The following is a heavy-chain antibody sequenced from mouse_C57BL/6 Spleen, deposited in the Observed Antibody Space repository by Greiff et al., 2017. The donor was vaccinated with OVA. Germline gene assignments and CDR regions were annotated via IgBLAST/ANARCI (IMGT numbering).Heavy chain of an antibody. Sequence: VQLQQSGAELVRPGASVKLSCTASGFNIKDDYMHWVKQRPEQGLEWIGWIDPENGDTEYASKFQGKATITADTSSNTAYLQLSSLTSEDTAVYYWTTQGVVATRAMDYWGQGTSVTVSS. CDR1: GFNIKDDY. CDR3: TTQGVVATRAMDY. J-gene: IGHJ4*01. D-gene: IGHD1-1*01. V-gene: IGHV14-4*01. CDR2: IDPENGDT.